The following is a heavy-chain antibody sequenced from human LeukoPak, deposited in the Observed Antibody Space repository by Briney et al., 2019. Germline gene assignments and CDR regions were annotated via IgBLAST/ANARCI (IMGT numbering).Heavy chain of an antibody. CDR1: GFTFSSYA. Sequence: GGSLRLSCAASGFTFSSYAMSWVRQAPGKGLEWVSAISGSGVSTYYADSVKGRFTISRDNSKNTLYLQMNSLRAEDTAVYYCAKDLYDSSGYFDYWGQGTLVTVSS. D-gene: IGHD3-22*01. V-gene: IGHV3-23*01. CDR3: AKDLYDSSGYFDY. J-gene: IGHJ4*02. CDR2: ISGSGVST.